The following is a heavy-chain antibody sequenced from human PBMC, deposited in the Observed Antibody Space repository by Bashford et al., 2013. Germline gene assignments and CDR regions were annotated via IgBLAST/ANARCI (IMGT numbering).Heavy chain of an antibody. Sequence: VRQAPGKGLEWVAGVSSDGSNKYYDDSVKGRFIISRDNSRNTLYLQLNSLRIEDTAVYYCARVRILVTLDYWGQGALVTVSS. CDR3: ARVRILVTLDY. V-gene: IGHV3-30*03. CDR2: VSSDGSNK. D-gene: IGHD3-9*01. J-gene: IGHJ4*02.